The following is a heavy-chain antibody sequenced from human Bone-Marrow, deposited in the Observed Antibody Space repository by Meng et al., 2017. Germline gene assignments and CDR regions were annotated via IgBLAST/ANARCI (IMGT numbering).Heavy chain of an antibody. D-gene: IGHD3-10*01. Sequence: SETLSLTCTVSGGSISSYYWSWIRQPPGKGLEWIGYIYYSGSTNYNPSLKSRVTISVDTSKNQFSLKLSSVTAADTAVYYCARGGLLWFGEFALWDQGTLVTVSS. CDR2: IYYSGST. CDR3: ARGGLLWFGEFAL. J-gene: IGHJ5*02. V-gene: IGHV4-59*01. CDR1: GGSISSYY.